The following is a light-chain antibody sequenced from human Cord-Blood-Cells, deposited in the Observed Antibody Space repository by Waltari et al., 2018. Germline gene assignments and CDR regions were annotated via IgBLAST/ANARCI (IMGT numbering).Light chain of an antibody. V-gene: IGLV2-8*01. CDR3: SSYAGSNNLV. CDR1: SSDAGGHNY. CDR2: EVS. J-gene: IGLJ2*01. Sequence: QSALTQPPSASGSPGQSVTISCTGTSSDAGGHNYVSWYQQHPGKAPKRMIYEVSKRPSGVPDRFSGSKSGNTASLTVSGLQAEDEADYYCSSYAGSNNLVFGGGTKLTVL.